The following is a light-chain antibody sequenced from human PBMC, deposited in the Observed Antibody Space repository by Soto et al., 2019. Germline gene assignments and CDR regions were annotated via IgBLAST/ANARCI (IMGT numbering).Light chain of an antibody. J-gene: IGKJ1*01. CDR3: QQDGSWSWT. CDR1: QNDATKY. CDR2: GAS. V-gene: IGKV3-20*01. Sequence: EVLWRKRPGALAQSPGGRATRSCRASQNDATKYLAWYQFKPGQAPRIIIFGASGSATGIPDRFSGSGSGTDFTLTLSRLEPEDFAVYYCQQDGSWSWTFGQGTKVDIK.